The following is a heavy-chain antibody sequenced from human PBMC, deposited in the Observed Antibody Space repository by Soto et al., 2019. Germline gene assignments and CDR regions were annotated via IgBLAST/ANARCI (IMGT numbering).Heavy chain of an antibody. Sequence: SVRVSCKACGGTFSSYAISWVRQAPGQGLEWMGGIIPIFGTANYAQKFQGRVTITADESTSTAYMELSSLRSEDTAVYYCARASKCSGGSCYAGRYGSFDYWGQGTLGTVSS. CDR1: GGTFSSYA. V-gene: IGHV1-69*13. J-gene: IGHJ4*02. CDR2: IIPIFGTA. D-gene: IGHD2-15*01. CDR3: ARASKCSGGSCYAGRYGSFDY.